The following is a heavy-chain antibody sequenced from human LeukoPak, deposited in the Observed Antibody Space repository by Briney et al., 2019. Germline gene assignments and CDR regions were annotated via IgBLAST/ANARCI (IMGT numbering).Heavy chain of an antibody. V-gene: IGHV3-48*01. CDR2: ISSSGSTI. Sequence: PGGSLRLSCTASGFTFRTFNMHWVRQAPGKGLEGVSYISSSGSTIYYADSVKGRFAISRDNAKNSLYVQMNSLRAEDTAVYYCARYGSSWSFDYWGRGTLVTVSS. D-gene: IGHD6-13*01. CDR3: ARYGSSWSFDY. CDR1: GFTFRTFN. J-gene: IGHJ4*02.